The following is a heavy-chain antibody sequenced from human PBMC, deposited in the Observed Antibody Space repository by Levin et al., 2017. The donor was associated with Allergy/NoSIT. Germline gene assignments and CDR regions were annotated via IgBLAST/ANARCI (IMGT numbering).Heavy chain of an antibody. V-gene: IGHV3-30*04. CDR2: ISYDGSNK. CDR1: GFTFSSYA. J-gene: IGHJ6*02. Sequence: RGESLKISCAASGFTFSSYAMHWVRQAPGKGLEWVAVISYDGSNKYYADSVKGRFTISRDNSKNTLYLQMNSLRAEDTAVYYCARDRGFVEGDEGGMDVWGQGTTVTVSS. D-gene: IGHD3-3*01. CDR3: ARDRGFVEGDEGGMDV.